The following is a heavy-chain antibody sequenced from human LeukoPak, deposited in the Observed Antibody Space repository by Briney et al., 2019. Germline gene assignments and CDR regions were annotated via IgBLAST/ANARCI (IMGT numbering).Heavy chain of an antibody. CDR1: GFTFSGYA. CDR2: ISGSGGST. V-gene: IGHV3-23*01. Sequence: SGGSLRLSCAASGFTFSGYAMSWVRQAPGKGLEWVSAISGSGGSTYYADSVKGRFTISRDNSKNTLYLQMNSLRAEDTAVYYCANPPPTGIVATIVNYYGMDVWGQGTTVTVSS. CDR3: ANPPPTGIVATIVNYYGMDV. D-gene: IGHD5-12*01. J-gene: IGHJ6*02.